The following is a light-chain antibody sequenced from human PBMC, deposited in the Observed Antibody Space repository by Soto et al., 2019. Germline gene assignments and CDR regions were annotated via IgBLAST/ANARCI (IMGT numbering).Light chain of an antibody. CDR2: GAS. Sequence: IVMTQSPATLSVSPGERATLSCRASQSVTSSLAWYQQKPGQAPRLLIYGASIRATGIPARFSGSGSGTEFTLTISSLQSEDFAVYYCQQYNNWPPWTFGQGTKVEVK. CDR3: QQYNNWPPWT. J-gene: IGKJ1*01. V-gene: IGKV3-15*01. CDR1: QSVTSS.